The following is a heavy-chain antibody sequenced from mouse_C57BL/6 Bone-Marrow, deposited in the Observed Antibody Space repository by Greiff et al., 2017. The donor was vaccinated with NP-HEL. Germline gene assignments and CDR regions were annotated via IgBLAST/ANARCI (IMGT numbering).Heavy chain of an antibody. CDR1: GFTFSSYG. Sequence: EVQLVESGGDLVKPGGSLKLSCAASGFTFSSYGMSWVRQTPDKRLEWVATISSGGSYTYYPDSVKGRFTISRDNAKNTLYLQMSSLKSEDTAMYYCARQGLRLFDYWGQGTTLTVSS. D-gene: IGHD2-4*01. V-gene: IGHV5-6*01. J-gene: IGHJ2*01. CDR3: ARQGLRLFDY. CDR2: ISSGGSYT.